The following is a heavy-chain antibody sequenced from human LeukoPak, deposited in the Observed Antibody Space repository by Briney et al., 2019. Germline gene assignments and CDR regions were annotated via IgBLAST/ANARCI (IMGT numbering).Heavy chain of an antibody. V-gene: IGHV3-21*01. CDR2: ISPDSNYK. CDR1: GFTFSTYS. CDR3: ARRTGYSSSWSYYYYGMDV. Sequence: GESLRLSCAATGFTFSTYSMNWLRLAPGKGLEWVSSISPDSNYKYYVDSVKGRFTISRDNAKSSLYLQMNSLRAEDTAVYYCARRTGYSSSWSYYYYGMDVWGQGTTVTVSS. D-gene: IGHD6-13*01. J-gene: IGHJ6*02.